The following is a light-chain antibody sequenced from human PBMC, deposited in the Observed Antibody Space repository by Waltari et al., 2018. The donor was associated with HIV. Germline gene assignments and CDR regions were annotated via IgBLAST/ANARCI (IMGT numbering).Light chain of an antibody. Sequence: DIEMTQSPDSLAVSLGESATINCKSSQSVLWRSNNKNYLAWYQQKPGQPPRLLIYWASTRESGVPDRFSGSGSGTDFTLTISSLQTEDVAVYFCQQFYDTPLTFGGGTKVDI. J-gene: IGKJ4*01. CDR1: QSVLWRSNNKNY. CDR2: WAS. V-gene: IGKV4-1*01. CDR3: QQFYDTPLT.